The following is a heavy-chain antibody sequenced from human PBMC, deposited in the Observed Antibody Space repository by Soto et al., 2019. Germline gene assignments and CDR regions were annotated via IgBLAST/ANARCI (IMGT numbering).Heavy chain of an antibody. CDR3: ARNRLRQYYYGMDV. CDR2: IYPGDSDT. Sequence: PGESLKISCQGSGYSFANYWIAWVRQMPGKGLEWVGVIYPGDSDTRYSPSFRGQVTISADKSISHVYLQWSSLKASDTAMYDCARNRLRQYYYGMDVWGQGTTVTVSS. J-gene: IGHJ6*02. CDR1: GYSFANYW. D-gene: IGHD3-10*01. V-gene: IGHV5-51*01.